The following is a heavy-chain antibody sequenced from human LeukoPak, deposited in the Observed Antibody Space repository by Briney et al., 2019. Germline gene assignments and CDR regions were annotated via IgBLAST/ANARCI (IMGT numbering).Heavy chain of an antibody. CDR2: IYYSGST. V-gene: IGHV4-59*01. CDR1: GGSISSYY. Sequence: SETLSLTCTVSGGSISSYYWSWIRQPPGKGPEWIGYIYYSGSTNYNPSLKSRVTISVDTSKNQFSLKLSSVTAADTAVYYCARDRVVGATRGVADYFDYWGQGTLVTVSS. J-gene: IGHJ4*02. CDR3: ARDRVVGATRGVADYFDY. D-gene: IGHD1-26*01.